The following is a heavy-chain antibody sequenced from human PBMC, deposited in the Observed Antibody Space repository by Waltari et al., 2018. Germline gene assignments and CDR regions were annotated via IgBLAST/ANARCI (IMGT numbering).Heavy chain of an antibody. J-gene: IGHJ4*02. V-gene: IGHV4-59*08. CDR3: ARPVWDYTLGRGDFFQY. Sequence: QVQLQESGPGLVKPSETLSLTCTVSGGSVTSYHWSWIRQSPGKGLEWFGDISDSGDTNSSPSLRSRVTISVDTSDDLFSLRLSSVTAADTAVYYCARPVWDYTLGRGDFFQYWGQGIRVTVSS. D-gene: IGHD4-4*01. CDR1: GGSVTSYH. CDR2: ISDSGDT.